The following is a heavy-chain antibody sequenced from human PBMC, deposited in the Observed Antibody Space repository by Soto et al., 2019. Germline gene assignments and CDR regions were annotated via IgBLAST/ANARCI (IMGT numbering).Heavy chain of an antibody. CDR3: ARDRDYYGSGSSLWYYYMDV. CDR1: GFTFSSYW. Sequence: GGSLRLSCAASGFTFSSYWMSWVRQAPGKGLEWVANIKQDGSEKYYVDSVKGRFTISRDNAKNSLYLQMNSLRAEDTAVYYCARDRDYYGSGSSLWYYYMDVWGKGTTVTVSS. CDR2: IKQDGSEK. V-gene: IGHV3-7*01. D-gene: IGHD3-10*01. J-gene: IGHJ6*03.